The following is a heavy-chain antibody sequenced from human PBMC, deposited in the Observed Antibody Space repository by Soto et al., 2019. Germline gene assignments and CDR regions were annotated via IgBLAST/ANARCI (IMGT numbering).Heavy chain of an antibody. D-gene: IGHD6-13*01. V-gene: IGHV3-74*01. CDR2: INGDGTSI. CDR3: ASLPAAFPN. CDR1: TSTFGNYG. J-gene: IGHJ1*01. Sequence: EVQMVQSGGGLVQPGGSLRLSCAASTSTFGNYGMHWVRQAPGKGLVWVSRINGDGTSIVYVDSVRGRFTISRDNAKNTLYLQMNNLRVEDTGVYYCASLPAAFPNWGQGTPVTVSS.